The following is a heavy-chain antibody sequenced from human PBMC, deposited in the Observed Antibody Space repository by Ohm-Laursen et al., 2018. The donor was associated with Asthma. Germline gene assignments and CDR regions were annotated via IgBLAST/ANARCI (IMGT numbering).Heavy chain of an antibody. CDR3: VKEAPSPSLEGPFDY. Sequence: SLRLSCAASGFTFSSYAMGWVRQATGKRLERVSAISGSGGSTYYADYVKGRFTISRDNSKNTLYLQMNSLRAEDTAVYYCVKEAPSPSLEGPFDYWGQGTLVTVSS. CDR1: GFTFSSYA. D-gene: IGHD1-1*01. J-gene: IGHJ4*02. V-gene: IGHV3-23*01. CDR2: ISGSGGST.